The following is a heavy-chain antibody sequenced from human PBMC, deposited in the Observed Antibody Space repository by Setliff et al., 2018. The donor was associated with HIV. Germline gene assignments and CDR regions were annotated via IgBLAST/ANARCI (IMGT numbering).Heavy chain of an antibody. V-gene: IGHV5-51*01. J-gene: IGHJ4*02. CDR2: IYPDDSNT. D-gene: IGHD2-15*01. CDR3: AREHRLCSGERCVLPDY. CDR1: GYEFYGWW. Sequence: GESLKISCKTSGYEFYGWWIGRVRQKPGKGLEWMGIIYPDDSNTRYSPSFRGQVTISADMSINTAYLQWSSLKASDTATYYCAREHRLCSGERCVLPDYWGQGTLVTVSS.